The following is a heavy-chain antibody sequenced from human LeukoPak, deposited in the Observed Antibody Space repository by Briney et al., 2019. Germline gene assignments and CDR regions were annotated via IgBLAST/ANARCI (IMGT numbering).Heavy chain of an antibody. CDR3: ARGFSVLLWFGELLGFDY. V-gene: IGHV3-21*01. Sequence: PGGSLRLSCAASGFTFSSYSMNWVRQAPGKGLEWVSSISSSSSYIYYADSVKGRFTISRDNAKNSLYLQMNSLRAEDTAVYYCARGFSVLLWFGELLGFDYWGQGTLVTVSS. CDR1: GFTFSSYS. J-gene: IGHJ4*02. CDR2: ISSSSSYI. D-gene: IGHD3-10*01.